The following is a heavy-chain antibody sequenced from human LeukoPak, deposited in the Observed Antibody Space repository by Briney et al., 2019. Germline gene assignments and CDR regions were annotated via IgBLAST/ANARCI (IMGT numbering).Heavy chain of an antibody. CDR2: IYYSGST. J-gene: IGHJ6*02. V-gene: IGHV4-59*01. CDR1: GVSISSYY. D-gene: IGHD3-22*01. Sequence: SETLSLTCTVSGVSISSYYWSWIRQPPGKGLEWIGYIYYSGSTNYNPSLKSRVTISVDTSKNQFSLKLSSVTAADTAVYYCATSMIVAPSGMDVWGQGTTVTVSS. CDR3: ATSMIVAPSGMDV.